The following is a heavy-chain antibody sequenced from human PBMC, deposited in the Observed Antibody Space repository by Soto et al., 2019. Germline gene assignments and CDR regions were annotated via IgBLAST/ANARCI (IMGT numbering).Heavy chain of an antibody. CDR3: ARDYPVYDYIWGSYRATLYDAFDI. V-gene: IGHV4-34*01. Sequence: QVQLQQWGAGLLKPSETLSLTCAVYGGSFSGYYWSWIRQPPGKGLEWIGEINHSGSTNYNPSLKSRVTISVDTSKNQFSLKLSSVTAADTAVYYCARDYPVYDYIWGSYRATLYDAFDIWGQGTMVTVSS. D-gene: IGHD3-16*02. CDR2: INHSGST. J-gene: IGHJ3*02. CDR1: GGSFSGYY.